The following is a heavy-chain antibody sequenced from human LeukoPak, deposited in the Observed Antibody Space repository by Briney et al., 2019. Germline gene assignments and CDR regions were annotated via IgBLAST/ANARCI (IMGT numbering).Heavy chain of an antibody. CDR3: AKEVERSPGSYFDY. J-gene: IGHJ4*02. CDR2: ISSSGSTI. Sequence: GGSLRLSCAASGFTFSDYYMSWIRQAPGKGLEWVSYISSSGSTIYYADSVKGRFTISRDNAKNSLYLQMNSLRAEDTAVYYCAKEVERSPGSYFDYWGQGTLVTVSS. D-gene: IGHD5-24*01. V-gene: IGHV3-11*01. CDR1: GFTFSDYY.